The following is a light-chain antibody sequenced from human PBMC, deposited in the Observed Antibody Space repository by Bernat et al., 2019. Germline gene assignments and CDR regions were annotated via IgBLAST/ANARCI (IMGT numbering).Light chain of an antibody. CDR1: SSVSSSY. V-gene: IGKV3-20*01. J-gene: IGKJ2*01. Sequence: IVLTQSPGTLSLSPGETATLSCRASSSVSSSYLAWYQHKPGQAPRLLMYGTSSRATGIPDRFSGSVSGTAFTLTISRLEPDYFAVYYCQLYDNSPPASTFGQGTKLEIQ. CDR3: QLYDNSPPAST. CDR2: GTS.